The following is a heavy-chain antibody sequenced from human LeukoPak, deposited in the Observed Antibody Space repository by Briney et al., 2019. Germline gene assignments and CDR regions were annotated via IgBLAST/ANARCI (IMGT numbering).Heavy chain of an antibody. D-gene: IGHD6-19*01. V-gene: IGHV4-39*02. CDR2: IYYSGST. CDR1: GGSISSSNYY. Sequence: SETLSLTCTVSGGSISSSNYYWGWIRQPPGKGLEWIGNIYYSGSTYYNPSLKSRVTVSVDTSKNHFSLKLSSVTAADTAVYYCARLVTVAGVFDYWGQGTLVTVSS. J-gene: IGHJ4*02. CDR3: ARLVTVAGVFDY.